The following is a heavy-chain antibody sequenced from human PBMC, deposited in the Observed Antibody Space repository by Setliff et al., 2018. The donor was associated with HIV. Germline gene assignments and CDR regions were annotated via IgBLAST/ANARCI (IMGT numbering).Heavy chain of an antibody. J-gene: IGHJ6*03. CDR3: ARGDGTKYYYYYMDV. D-gene: IGHD1-7*01. V-gene: IGHV4-61*09. Sequence: TLSLTCTVSGDSISSGSYYWSWIRQPAGEGLEWIGQIHTSGSTNYNPSLKSRVTISVDTSKNQFSLKLSSVTAADTAVYYCARGDGTKYYYYYMDVWGKGTTVTVSS. CDR1: GDSISSGSYY. CDR2: IHTSGST.